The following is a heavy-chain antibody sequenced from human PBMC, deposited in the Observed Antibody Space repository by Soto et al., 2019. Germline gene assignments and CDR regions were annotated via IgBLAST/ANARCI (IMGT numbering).Heavy chain of an antibody. CDR3: ARGPIVVVPAAITDYYYYYMDV. CDR2: INPNSGGT. J-gene: IGHJ6*03. V-gene: IGHV1-2*04. Sequence: ASVKVSCKASGYTFTGYYMHWVRQAPGQGLEWMGWINPNSGGTNYAQKFQGWVTTTRDTSISTAYMELSRLRSDDTAVYYCARGPIVVVPAAITDYYYYYMDVWGKGTTVTVSS. CDR1: GYTFTGYY. D-gene: IGHD2-2*01.